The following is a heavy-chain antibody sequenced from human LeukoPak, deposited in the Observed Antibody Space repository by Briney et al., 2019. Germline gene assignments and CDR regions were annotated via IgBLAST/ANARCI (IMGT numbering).Heavy chain of an antibody. V-gene: IGHV3-23*01. CDR3: AREGKDWYLDL. D-gene: IGHD4-23*01. J-gene: IGHJ2*01. Sequence: GGTLRLSCAASGFTFSDYGMSWVRQAPGKGLEWVSTISGRGGGTYSADSVKGRFTISRENAKNSLYLQMNSLRAGDTAVYYCAREGKDWYLDLWGRGTLVIVSS. CDR2: ISGRGGGT. CDR1: GFTFSDYG.